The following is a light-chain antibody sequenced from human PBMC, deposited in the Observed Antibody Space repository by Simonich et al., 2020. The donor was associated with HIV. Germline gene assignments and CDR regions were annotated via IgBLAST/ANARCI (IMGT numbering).Light chain of an antibody. CDR1: QSVSSY. J-gene: IGKJ3*01. CDR2: GAS. CDR3: HQYINSQFT. V-gene: IGKV3-20*01. Sequence: EIVLTQSPATLSLFPGERATLSCRASQSVSSYLAWYQQKPGQAPRLLIYGASSRATGIPDRFSGSGSGTDFTLTISRLEPEDFAVYYCHQYINSQFTFGPGTKVDIK.